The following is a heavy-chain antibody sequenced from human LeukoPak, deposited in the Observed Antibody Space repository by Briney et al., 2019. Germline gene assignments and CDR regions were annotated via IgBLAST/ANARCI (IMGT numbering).Heavy chain of an antibody. CDR1: GYTFTGYY. J-gene: IGHJ4*02. CDR3: ARGKGARDY. Sequence: GASVKVSCKASGYTFTGYYMHWVRQAPGQGLEWMGWISVYNGDTDYAQKFQGRVTMTTDTSTSTAYMELRSLRSDDTAVYYCARGKGARDYWGQGTLVTVSS. V-gene: IGHV1-18*04. CDR2: ISVYNGDT.